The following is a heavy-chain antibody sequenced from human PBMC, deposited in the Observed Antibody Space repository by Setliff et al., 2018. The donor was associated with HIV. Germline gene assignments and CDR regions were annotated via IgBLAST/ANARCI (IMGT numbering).Heavy chain of an antibody. CDR1: GFTFSNAW. Sequence: GGSRRLFCAASGFTFSNAWMSWVRQVPGKGLEWVGRIKSKTDGGTTDYVAPVKGRFTISRDDSKNTVFLQMNSLQTEDTAVYYCAAGTGRSDFDYWGQGTLVTVSS. J-gene: IGHJ4*02. D-gene: IGHD1-1*01. V-gene: IGHV3-15*05. CDR3: AAGTGRSDFDY. CDR2: IKSKTDGGTT.